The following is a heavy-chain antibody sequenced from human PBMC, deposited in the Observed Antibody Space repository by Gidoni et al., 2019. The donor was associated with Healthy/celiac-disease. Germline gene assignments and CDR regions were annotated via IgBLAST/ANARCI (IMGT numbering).Heavy chain of an antibody. J-gene: IGHJ1*01. CDR3: AREAEYYDFWRTTGPRYFQH. D-gene: IGHD3-3*01. CDR1: GGSISSGGYY. V-gene: IGHV4-31*03. CDR2: IYYSGST. Sequence: QVQLPESGPGLVKPSQTLSRTCTVSGGSISSGGYYWSWIRQHPGKGLEWIGYIYYSGSTYYNPSLKSRVTISVDTSKNQFSLKLSSVTAADTAVYYCAREAEYYDFWRTTGPRYFQHWGQGTLVTVSS.